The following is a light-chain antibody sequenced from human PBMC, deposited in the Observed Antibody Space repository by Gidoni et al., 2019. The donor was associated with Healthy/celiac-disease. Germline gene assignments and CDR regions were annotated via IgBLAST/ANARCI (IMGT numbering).Light chain of an antibody. CDR3: QQYGSSPWT. J-gene: IGKJ1*01. CDR1: QSVSSSY. V-gene: IGKV3-20*01. CDR2: DAS. Sequence: EIVLTQSPGTLSLSPGERGTLSCRASQSVSSSYLAWHQQKPGQAPRLLIYDASRRATGIPDRFSGSGSGTDFTLTISRLEPEDFAVYYCQQYGSSPWTFGQXTKVEIK.